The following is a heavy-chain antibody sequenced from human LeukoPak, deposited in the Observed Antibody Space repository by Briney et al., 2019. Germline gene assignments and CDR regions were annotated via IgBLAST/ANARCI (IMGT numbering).Heavy chain of an antibody. V-gene: IGHV4-38-2*02. D-gene: IGHD6-6*01. CDR1: GYSISSGYY. CDR2: IYHSGST. Sequence: PSETLSLTCTVSGYSISSGYYWGWIRQPPGKGLEWIGSIYHSGSTYYNPSLKSRVTISVNTSKNQFSLKLSSVTAADTAVYYCARDYYSSSSVVNWGQGALVTVSS. CDR3: ARDYYSSSSVVN. J-gene: IGHJ4*02.